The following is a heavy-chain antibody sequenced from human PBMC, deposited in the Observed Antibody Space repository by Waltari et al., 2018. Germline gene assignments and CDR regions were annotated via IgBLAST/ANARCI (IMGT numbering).Heavy chain of an antibody. V-gene: IGHV1-3*01. D-gene: IGHD5-18*01. CDR1: GYTFTSYA. Sequence: QVQLVQSGAEGKKPGASVKVSCKASGYTFTSYAMHWVLQAPGQRLEWMGWINAGNGNTKYSQKFQGRVTITRDTSASTAYMELSSLRSEDTAVYYCARVADTAMVYFDYWGQGTLVTVSS. J-gene: IGHJ4*02. CDR2: INAGNGNT. CDR3: ARVADTAMVYFDY.